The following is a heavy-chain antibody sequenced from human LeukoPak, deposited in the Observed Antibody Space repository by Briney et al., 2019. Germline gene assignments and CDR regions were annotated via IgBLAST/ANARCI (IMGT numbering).Heavy chain of an antibody. Sequence: GGSLRLSCAASGFTFSSYWMSWVRQAPGKGLEWVANIKQDGCEKYYVDSVKGRFTISRDNAKNSLYLQMNSLRAEDTAVYYCAREQQLVWGPVDVWGQGTTVTVSS. D-gene: IGHD6-13*01. V-gene: IGHV3-7*01. J-gene: IGHJ6*02. CDR2: IKQDGCEK. CDR1: GFTFSSYW. CDR3: AREQQLVWGPVDV.